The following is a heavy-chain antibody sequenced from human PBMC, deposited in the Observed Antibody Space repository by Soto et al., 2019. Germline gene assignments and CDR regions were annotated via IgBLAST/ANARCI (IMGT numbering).Heavy chain of an antibody. Sequence: GGSLRLSCEASGFTFSSYAMNWVRQAPGKGLEWISVISGSGGATYFADSVKGRFVISRDNSKNTLYLQMNSLRAEDTAVYYCFSYGLFSIVGYYYGMDVWGQGTTVTVSS. CDR1: GFTFSSYA. CDR3: FSYGLFSIVGYYYGMDV. D-gene: IGHD5-18*01. J-gene: IGHJ6*02. CDR2: ISGSGGAT. V-gene: IGHV3-23*01.